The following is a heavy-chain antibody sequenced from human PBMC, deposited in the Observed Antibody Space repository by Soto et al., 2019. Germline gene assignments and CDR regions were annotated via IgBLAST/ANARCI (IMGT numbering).Heavy chain of an antibody. V-gene: IGHV4-34*01. D-gene: IGHD2-15*01. Sequence: PSETLSLTCAVYGGSFSGYYWSWIRQPPGKGLEWIGEINHSGSTNYNPSLKSRVTISVDTSKNQFSLKLSSVTAADTAVYYCARFRGIIVVGSYGMDVWGQGTTVTVSS. CDR2: INHSGST. CDR3: ARFRGIIVVGSYGMDV. J-gene: IGHJ6*02. CDR1: GGSFSGYY.